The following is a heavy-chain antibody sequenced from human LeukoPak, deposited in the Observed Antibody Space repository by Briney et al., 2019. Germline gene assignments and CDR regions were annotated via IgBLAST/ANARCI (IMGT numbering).Heavy chain of an antibody. CDR2: IKQDGSEK. Sequence: GGSLRLSCAASGFTFSSYWMSWVRQAPGKGLEWVANIKQDGSEKYYVDSVKGRFTISRDSAKNSLYLQMNSLRAEDTAVYYCARADIVVVPAALENVYYHGMDVWGQGTTVTVSS. CDR3: ARADIVVVPAALENVYYHGMDV. J-gene: IGHJ6*02. D-gene: IGHD2-2*01. CDR1: GFTFSSYW. V-gene: IGHV3-7*01.